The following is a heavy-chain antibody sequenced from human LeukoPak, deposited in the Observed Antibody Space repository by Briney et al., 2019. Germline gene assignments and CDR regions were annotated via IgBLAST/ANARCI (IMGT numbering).Heavy chain of an antibody. CDR1: GGSISSSSYY. CDR3: ARDMSRTTTDYYYYMDV. J-gene: IGHJ6*03. D-gene: IGHD4-17*01. Sequence: SETLSLTCTVSGGSISSSSYYWGWIRQPPGKGLEWIGSIYYSGSTYYNPSLKSRVTISVDTSKNQFSLKLSSVTAADTAVYYCARDMSRTTTDYYYYMDVWGKGTTVTVSS. CDR2: IYYSGST. V-gene: IGHV4-39*07.